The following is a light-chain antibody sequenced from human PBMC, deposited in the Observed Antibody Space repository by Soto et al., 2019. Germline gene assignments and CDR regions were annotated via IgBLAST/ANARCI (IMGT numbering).Light chain of an antibody. J-gene: IGKJ3*01. CDR3: QKYNSLPLT. V-gene: IGKV1-27*01. Sequence: DIQMTQSPSSLSASVGDTVTITCRASQDISNYLAWFQQKPGEAPKLLIYGPSTLESGVPSRFSGGKSATDFTLTISGLQPEDVAIYYCQKYNSLPLTFGPGTKVEIQ. CDR1: QDISNY. CDR2: GPS.